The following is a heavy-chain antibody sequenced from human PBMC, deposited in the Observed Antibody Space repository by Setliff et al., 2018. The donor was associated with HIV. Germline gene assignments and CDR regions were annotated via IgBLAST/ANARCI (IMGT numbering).Heavy chain of an antibody. D-gene: IGHD5-12*01. CDR1: GYTFTNYW. J-gene: IGHJ3*01. CDR2: IYPDDSDA. V-gene: IGHV5-51*07. Sequence: GESLKISCKGSGYTFTNYWIAWVQQMPGKGLEWMGVIYPDDSDARYSPSFQGQVTFSADRFINSAYLQWNTLKASDTAIYYCARRRRNGYDYYTYDVWGQGTMVTVSS. CDR3: ARRRRNGYDYYTYDV.